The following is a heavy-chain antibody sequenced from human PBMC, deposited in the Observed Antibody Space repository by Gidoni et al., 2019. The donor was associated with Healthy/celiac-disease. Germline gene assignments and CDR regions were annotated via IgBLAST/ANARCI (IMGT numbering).Heavy chain of an antibody. CDR1: GFTFSSYA. Sequence: EVQLVESGGGLVQPGGSLRLSCSASGFTFSSYAMHWVRQAPGKGLEYVSAISSNGGSTYYADSVKGRFTISRDNSKNTLYLQMSSLRAEDTAVYYCVKGNRGSYYYDSSGYYGDEYWGQGTLVTVSS. CDR3: VKGNRGSYYYDSSGYYGDEY. J-gene: IGHJ4*02. CDR2: ISSNGGST. V-gene: IGHV3-64D*06. D-gene: IGHD3-22*01.